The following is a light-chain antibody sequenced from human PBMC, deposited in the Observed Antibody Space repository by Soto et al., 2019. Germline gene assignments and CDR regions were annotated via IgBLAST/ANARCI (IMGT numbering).Light chain of an antibody. CDR2: DAS. J-gene: IGKJ2*01. CDR1: QSVSNNF. Sequence: EIVLTQSPATLSLSPGERATLSCGASQSVSNNFLAWYQQKPGLAPRLLIYDASSRATGIPDRFSGSGSGTDFTLPISRLDPEDFAVYYCQQYGTSPRTFGQGTKLEIK. CDR3: QQYGTSPRT. V-gene: IGKV3D-20*01.